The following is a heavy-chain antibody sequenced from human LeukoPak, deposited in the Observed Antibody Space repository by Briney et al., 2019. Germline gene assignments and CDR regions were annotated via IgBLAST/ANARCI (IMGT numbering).Heavy chain of an antibody. V-gene: IGHV1-69*04. CDR2: IIPILGIA. Sequence: SVKVSCKASGGTFSSYAISWVRQAPGQGLEWMGRIIPILGIANYAQKFQGRVTITADKSTSTAYMELSSLRSEDTAVYYCARDRYRSGWTDYYYYYGMDVWGQGTTVTVSS. J-gene: IGHJ6*02. CDR1: GGTFSSYA. D-gene: IGHD6-19*01. CDR3: ARDRYRSGWTDYYYYYGMDV.